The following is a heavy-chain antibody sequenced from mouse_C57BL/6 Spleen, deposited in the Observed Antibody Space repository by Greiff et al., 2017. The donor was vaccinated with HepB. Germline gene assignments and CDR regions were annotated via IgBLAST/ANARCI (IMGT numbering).Heavy chain of an antibody. CDR1: GYTFTSYC. D-gene: IGHD2-12*01. J-gene: IGHJ4*01. CDR2: IHPNSGST. Sequence: QVQLQQPGAELVKPGASVKLSCKASGYTFTSYCMHWVKQRPGQGLEWIGMIHPNSGSTNYNEKFKSKATLTVDKSSSTAYMQLSSLTYEDSAVYYCARDDTAYYAMGYWGQGTPVTVSS. V-gene: IGHV1-64*01. CDR3: ARDDTAYYAMGY.